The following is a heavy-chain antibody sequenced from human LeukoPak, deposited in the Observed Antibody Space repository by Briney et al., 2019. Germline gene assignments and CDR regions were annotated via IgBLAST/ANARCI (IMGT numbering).Heavy chain of an antibody. CDR2: IYYSGST. Sequence: SETLSLTCAVYGGSFSGYYWSWIRQPPGEGLEWIGSIYYSGSTYYNTSLKSRVTISVDTSKNQFSLKLSSVTAADTAVYYCARGYYGSGFMDVWGKGTTVTISS. CDR1: GGSFSGYY. D-gene: IGHD3-10*01. CDR3: ARGYYGSGFMDV. V-gene: IGHV4-34*01. J-gene: IGHJ6*03.